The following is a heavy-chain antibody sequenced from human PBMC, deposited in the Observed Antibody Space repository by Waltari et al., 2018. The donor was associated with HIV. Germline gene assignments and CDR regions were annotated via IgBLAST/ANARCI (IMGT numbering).Heavy chain of an antibody. CDR3: ARVPYSSGWYGDNIDY. CDR1: GGIFFTSA. V-gene: IGHV1-69*04. Sequence: QVQLVQSGAEVKKPGSSVKVSCKASGGIFFTSAFTWVRRAPGQGLEWMGRVVPVLNSATYAEKFRGRVTITADKSTSTAYMEMSGLRSEDTAVYFCARVPYSSGWYGDNIDYWGQGTLVIVSS. J-gene: IGHJ4*02. D-gene: IGHD6-19*01. CDR2: VVPVLNSA.